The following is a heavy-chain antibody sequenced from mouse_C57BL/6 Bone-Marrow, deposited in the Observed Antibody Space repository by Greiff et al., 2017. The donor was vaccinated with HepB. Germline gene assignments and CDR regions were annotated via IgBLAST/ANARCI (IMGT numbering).Heavy chain of an antibody. V-gene: IGHV1-5*01. Sequence: EVQLQQSGTVLARPGASVKMSCKTSGYTFTSYWMHWVKQRPGQGLEWIGAIYPGNSDTSYNQKFKGKAKLTAVTSASTAYMELSSLTNEDSAVYYCTGEGYGSSYYFDYWGQGTTLTVSS. CDR3: TGEGYGSSYYFDY. CDR2: IYPGNSDT. J-gene: IGHJ2*01. D-gene: IGHD1-1*01. CDR1: GYTFTSYW.